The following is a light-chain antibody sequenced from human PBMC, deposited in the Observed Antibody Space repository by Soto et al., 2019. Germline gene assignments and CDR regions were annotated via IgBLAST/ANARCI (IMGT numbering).Light chain of an antibody. CDR1: QGISTY. CDR3: QQYNSYSPT. V-gene: IGKV1-16*01. Sequence: DIQMTQSPSSLSASVGDRVTITCRASQGISTYLNWYQQKPGKAPKLLIYAASSLQSGVPSRFSGSGSETDFTLTISSLQPDDFATYYCQQYNSYSPTFGQGTKVDIK. CDR2: AAS. J-gene: IGKJ1*01.